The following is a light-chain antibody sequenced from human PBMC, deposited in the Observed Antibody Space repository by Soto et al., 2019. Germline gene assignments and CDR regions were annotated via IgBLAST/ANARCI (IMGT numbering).Light chain of an antibody. CDR3: QQSFSTSWM. CDR2: AAS. Sequence: DIQMTQSPSSLSASVGDRVTITCRASQTISTYLNWYQQKPGKAPKLLIYAASSLQSGVPPRFSGSGSGTDFTLTISSLQPEDFATYYCQQSFSTSWMFGQGTKVEIK. CDR1: QTISTY. V-gene: IGKV1-39*01. J-gene: IGKJ1*01.